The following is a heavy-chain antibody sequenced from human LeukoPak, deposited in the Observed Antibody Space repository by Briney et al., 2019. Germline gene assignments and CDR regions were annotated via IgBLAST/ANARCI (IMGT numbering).Heavy chain of an antibody. D-gene: IGHD2-15*01. CDR3: AILGYCSGGSCYRFWFDY. CDR2: IIPILGIA. V-gene: IGHV1-69*04. J-gene: IGHJ4*02. CDR1: GGTFSSYA. Sequence: SVTVSCKASGGTFSSYAISWVRQAPGQGLEWMGRIIPILGIANYAQKFQGRVTITADKSTSTAYMELSSLRSEDMAVYYCAILGYCSGGSCYRFWFDYWGQGTLVTVSS.